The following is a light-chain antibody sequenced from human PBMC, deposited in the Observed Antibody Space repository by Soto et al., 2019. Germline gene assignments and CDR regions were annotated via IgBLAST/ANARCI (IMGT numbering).Light chain of an antibody. CDR1: SSDVGGYNH. CDR3: SSDAGTTYV. V-gene: IGLV2-8*01. CDR2: EVS. J-gene: IGLJ1*01. Sequence: QSVLTQPPSASGSPGQSVTISCTGTSSDVGGYNHVSWYQQHPGKAPKLLIYEVSKRPSGVPDRFSGSKSDNTASLTVSGLQAEDEADYYCSSDAGTTYVFGIGTKVTVL.